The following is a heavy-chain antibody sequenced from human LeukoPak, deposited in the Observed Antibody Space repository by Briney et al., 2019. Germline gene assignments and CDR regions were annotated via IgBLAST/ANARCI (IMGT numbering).Heavy chain of an antibody. J-gene: IGHJ6*02. Sequence: GGSLRLSCTASGFTVSSYYMTWVRQAPGKGLEWVSVLYSGGNSYYADSVKGRVAISRDNSKNTVFLQMNSVRAEDTAVYYCARSYSNHLFGMDVWGQGTKVTVSS. V-gene: IGHV3-66*01. D-gene: IGHD4-11*01. CDR2: LYSGGNS. CDR3: ARSYSNHLFGMDV. CDR1: GFTVSSYY.